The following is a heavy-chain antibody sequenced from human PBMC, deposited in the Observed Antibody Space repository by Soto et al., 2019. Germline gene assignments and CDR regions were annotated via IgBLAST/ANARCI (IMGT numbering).Heavy chain of an antibody. V-gene: IGHV4-31*03. CDR3: ARGLSVTLFDN. CDR2: IYYSGST. CDR1: GGSISTGGYY. D-gene: IGHD4-17*01. J-gene: IGHJ4*02. Sequence: QVQLQESGPGLVKPSQTLSLTCTVSGGSISTGGYYWTWIRQHPGKGLEWIGYIYYSGSTYYNPPLKSRVTISVDTSKNQFALKLSSVTAAETAVYYCARGLSVTLFDNWGQGTLVTVSS.